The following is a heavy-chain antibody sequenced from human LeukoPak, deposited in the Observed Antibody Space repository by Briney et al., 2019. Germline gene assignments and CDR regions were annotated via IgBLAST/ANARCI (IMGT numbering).Heavy chain of an antibody. CDR1: GYTFTSYD. J-gene: IGHJ4*02. CDR3: ARGASRSFDY. V-gene: IGHV1-8*03. CDR2: MNTNSGNT. D-gene: IGHD6-6*01. Sequence: ASVKVSCKTSGYTFTSYDINWVRQATGQGLEWMGVMNTNSGNTGYAQRFRGRVTITRNTSISTAYMELSSLRSEDTAVYYCARGASRSFDYWGQGTLVTVSS.